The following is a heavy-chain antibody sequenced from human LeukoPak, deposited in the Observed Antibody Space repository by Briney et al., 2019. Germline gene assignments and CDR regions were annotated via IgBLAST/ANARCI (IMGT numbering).Heavy chain of an antibody. V-gene: IGHV3-21*01. Sequence: GGSLRLSCAASGFTFSTYVMNWVRQAPGKGLEWVSSISSSSSYIYYADSVKGRFTISRDNAKNSLYLQMNSLRAEDTAVYYCARDCTNGVCPFDYWGQGTLVTVSS. D-gene: IGHD2-8*01. CDR1: GFTFSTYV. J-gene: IGHJ4*02. CDR2: ISSSSSYI. CDR3: ARDCTNGVCPFDY.